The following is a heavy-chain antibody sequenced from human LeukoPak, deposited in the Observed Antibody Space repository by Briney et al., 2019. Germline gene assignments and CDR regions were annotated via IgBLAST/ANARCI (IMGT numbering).Heavy chain of an antibody. CDR1: GFTFSSYW. J-gene: IGHJ6*04. D-gene: IGHD3-10*02. Sequence: QTGGSLRLSCAASGFTFSSYWMSWVSHAPGKGLEWVTNIKRDGSEKYYVDSVKGRFTISRDNAKNALYLQMNSLRAEDTAVYYCAELGITMIGGVWGKGTTVTISS. V-gene: IGHV3-7*01. CDR3: AELGITMIGGV. CDR2: IKRDGSEK.